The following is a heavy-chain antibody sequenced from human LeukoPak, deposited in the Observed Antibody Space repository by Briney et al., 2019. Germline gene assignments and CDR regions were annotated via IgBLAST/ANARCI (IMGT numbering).Heavy chain of an antibody. D-gene: IGHD3-22*01. CDR2: IYNSGST. Sequence: SSETLSLTCTVSGGSISSYYWSWIRQPPGKGLEYIGYIYNSGSTNYNPSLKSRVTISVDRSKNQFSLKLSSVTAADTAVYYCARVGGYYDSSGYPFDYWGQGTLVTVSS. J-gene: IGHJ4*02. CDR3: ARVGGYYDSSGYPFDY. V-gene: IGHV4-59*12. CDR1: GGSISSYY.